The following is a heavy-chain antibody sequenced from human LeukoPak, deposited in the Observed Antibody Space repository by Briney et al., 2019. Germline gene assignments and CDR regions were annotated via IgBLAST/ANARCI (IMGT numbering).Heavy chain of an antibody. D-gene: IGHD5-24*01. Sequence: SETLSLTCAVYGGSFSGYYWSWIRQPPGKGLEWIGEINHSGSTNYNPSLKSRVTISVDTSKNQFSLKLSSVTAADTAVYYCAREMATRSPKGPDYYGMDVWGQGTTVTVSS. CDR3: AREMATRSPKGPDYYGMDV. V-gene: IGHV4-34*01. J-gene: IGHJ6*02. CDR1: GGSFSGYY. CDR2: INHSGST.